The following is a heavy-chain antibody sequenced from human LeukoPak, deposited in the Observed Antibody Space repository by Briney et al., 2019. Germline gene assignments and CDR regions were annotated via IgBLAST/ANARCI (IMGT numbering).Heavy chain of an antibody. D-gene: IGHD6-13*01. J-gene: IGHJ4*02. CDR3: AKDRSSWTSFDY. CDR2: ISGSGGST. CDR1: GITFSSYA. Sequence: PGGSLRLSCAASGITFSSYAMSWVRQAPGKGLEWVSAISGSGGSTYYADSVKGRFTISRDNSKNTLYLQMNSLRAEDTAVYYCAKDRSSWTSFDYWGQGTLVTVSS. V-gene: IGHV3-23*01.